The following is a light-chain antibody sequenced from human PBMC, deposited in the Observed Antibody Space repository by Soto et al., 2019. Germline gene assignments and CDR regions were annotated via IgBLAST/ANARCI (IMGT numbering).Light chain of an antibody. J-gene: IGKJ1*01. CDR3: QQYHNLWT. V-gene: IGKV3-15*01. CDR2: RAS. Sequence: EIVMTQSPATLSVSPGERATLSCTASHYVYSNVAWFQQRPGQAPSLLIYRASTRATGTPARFSGSGSGTEFTLTITSLKSEDFALYYCQQYHNLWTFGQGTKLDIK. CDR1: HYVYSN.